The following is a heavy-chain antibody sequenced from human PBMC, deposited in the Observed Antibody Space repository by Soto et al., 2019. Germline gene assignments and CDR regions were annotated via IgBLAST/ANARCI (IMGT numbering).Heavy chain of an antibody. CDR2: ISYDGSNK. CDR1: GFTFSSYG. D-gene: IGHD3-3*01. V-gene: IGHV3-30*18. Sequence: QVQLVESGGGVVQPGRSLRLSCAASGFTFSSYGMHWVRQAPGKGLEWVAVISYDGSNKYYADSVKGRFTISRDNSKNTLYLQMNSLRAEDTAVYYCAKDYSIFGVVLPIDYWGQGTLVTVSS. CDR3: AKDYSIFGVVLPIDY. J-gene: IGHJ4*02.